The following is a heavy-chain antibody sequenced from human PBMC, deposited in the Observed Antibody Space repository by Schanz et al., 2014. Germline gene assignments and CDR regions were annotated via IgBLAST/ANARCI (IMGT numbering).Heavy chain of an antibody. CDR3: AKTLFPGGTQTFGN. Sequence: EVQLLESGGGLVQPGGSLKLSCAASGLIFSNYVMSWVRQAPGKGLEWVSTIGTSGGTNYAESVKGRFTISRDNSKSTLYVEMNSLRVEDTAVYYCAKTLFPGGTQTFGNWGRGTLVNVSS. CDR1: GLIFSNYV. J-gene: IGHJ4*02. CDR2: IGTSGGT. D-gene: IGHD2-8*02. V-gene: IGHV3-23*01.